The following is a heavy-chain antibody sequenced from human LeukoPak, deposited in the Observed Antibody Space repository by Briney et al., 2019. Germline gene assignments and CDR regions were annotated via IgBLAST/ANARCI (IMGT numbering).Heavy chain of an antibody. CDR1: GGSLSSYY. J-gene: IGHJ4*02. CDR2: IYYSGST. Sequence: PSETLSLTCTVSGGSLSSYYWSWIRQPPGKGLEWIGYIYYSGSTNYNPSLKSRVTISVDTSKNQFSLKLSSVTAADTAVYYCARGFYSSSWYYFDYWGQGTLVTVSS. V-gene: IGHV4-59*01. CDR3: ARGFYSSSWYYFDY. D-gene: IGHD6-13*01.